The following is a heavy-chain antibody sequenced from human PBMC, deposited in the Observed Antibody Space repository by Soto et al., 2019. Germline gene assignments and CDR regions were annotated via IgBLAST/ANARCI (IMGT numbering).Heavy chain of an antibody. CDR1: GGSISSSSYY. V-gene: IGHV4-39*01. Sequence: KPSETLSLTCTVSGGSISSSSYYWGWIRQPPGKGLEWIGSIYYSGSTYYNPSLKSRVTISVDTSKNQFSLKLSSVTAADTAVYYCARHTTYDSSGYSAHYFDYWGQGTLVTVSS. J-gene: IGHJ4*02. D-gene: IGHD3-22*01. CDR3: ARHTTYDSSGYSAHYFDY. CDR2: IYYSGST.